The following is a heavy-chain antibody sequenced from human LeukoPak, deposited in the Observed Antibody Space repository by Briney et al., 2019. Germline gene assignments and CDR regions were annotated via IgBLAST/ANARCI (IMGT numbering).Heavy chain of an antibody. CDR3: AKDLPAGSWGSLDFYYGLDV. D-gene: IGHD3-16*01. Sequence: PGGSLRLSCAASGFTFRTYPMNWVRQAPGKGLEWVSFISGSAGRTYYADSVQGRFTISRDNSKDTLYLQMNSLRADDTAVYYCAKDLPAGSWGSLDFYYGLDVWGQGTTVTVSS. J-gene: IGHJ6*02. CDR2: ISGSAGRT. V-gene: IGHV3-23*01. CDR1: GFTFRTYP.